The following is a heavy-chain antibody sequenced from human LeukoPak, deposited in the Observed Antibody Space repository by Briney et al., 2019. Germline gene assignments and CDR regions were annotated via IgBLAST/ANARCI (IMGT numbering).Heavy chain of an antibody. CDR2: VSTSGGST. D-gene: IGHD3-10*02. V-gene: IGHV3-23*01. Sequence: PGGSLRLSCAASGLTFSRYAMSWVRQAPGKGLEWVSGVSTSGGSTYYADSVKGRFTISRDNSKNTLHLQMNSLRAEDTAIYYCAKHAYVSPRTDVDYLGQGSLVTVCS. CDR3: AKHAYVSPRTDVDY. J-gene: IGHJ4*02. CDR1: GLTFSRYA.